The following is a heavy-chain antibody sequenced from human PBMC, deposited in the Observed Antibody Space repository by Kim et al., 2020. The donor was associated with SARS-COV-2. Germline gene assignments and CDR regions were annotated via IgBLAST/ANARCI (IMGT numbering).Heavy chain of an antibody. Sequence: YAQKFQGRVTMTSDTSTSTVYMELSSLRSEDTAVYYCASPFSGSYYGFDYWGQGTLVTVSS. CDR3: ASPFSGSYYGFDY. D-gene: IGHD1-26*01. J-gene: IGHJ4*02. V-gene: IGHV1-46*01.